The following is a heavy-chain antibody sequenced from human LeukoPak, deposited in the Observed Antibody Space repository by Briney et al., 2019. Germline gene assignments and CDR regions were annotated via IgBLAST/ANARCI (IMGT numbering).Heavy chain of an antibody. V-gene: IGHV3-9*03. Sequence: GGSLRLSCVASGFSFDDYAMHWVRQAPGKGLEWVSGINWNGGSIGYADSVKGRFTISRDNAKNSLYLQMNGLRLEDMALYYCAKSSSPMVVVVISDSYFDLWGRSTLVTVSS. CDR1: GFSFDDYA. CDR3: AKSSSPMVVVVISDSYFDL. J-gene: IGHJ2*01. D-gene: IGHD3-22*01. CDR2: INWNGGSI.